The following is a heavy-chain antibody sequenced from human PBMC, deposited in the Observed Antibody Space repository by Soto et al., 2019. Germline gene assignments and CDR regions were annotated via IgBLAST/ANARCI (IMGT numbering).Heavy chain of an antibody. D-gene: IGHD3-22*01. J-gene: IGHJ4*02. CDR2: INLSADRT. V-gene: IGHV1-46*03. CDR1: GYIFTNYY. CDR3: VRDPSSGYRSFDY. Sequence: QVQLVQSGAEVKKPGASVKVACKASGYIFTNYYIHWVRQAPGQGLERMGIINLSADRTSYAQKYQGRFTVTMDTSTSTVYMELGSLRSEDTAVYYCVRDPSSGYRSFDYWGQGTLVTVSS.